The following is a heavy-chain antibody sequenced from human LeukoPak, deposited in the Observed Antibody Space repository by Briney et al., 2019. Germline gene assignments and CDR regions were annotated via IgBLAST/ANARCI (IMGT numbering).Heavy chain of an antibody. D-gene: IGHD6-19*01. Sequence: GGSLRLSCAASGFTFSSYAMHWVRQAPGKGLEWVAVISYDGSNKYYADSVKGRFTISRDNAKNMLYLQMSSLGAEDTAVYYCAKAPVGYTSALDYWGQGTLVTVSS. CDR2: ISYDGSNK. V-gene: IGHV3-30*04. CDR1: GFTFSSYA. CDR3: AKAPVGYTSALDY. J-gene: IGHJ4*02.